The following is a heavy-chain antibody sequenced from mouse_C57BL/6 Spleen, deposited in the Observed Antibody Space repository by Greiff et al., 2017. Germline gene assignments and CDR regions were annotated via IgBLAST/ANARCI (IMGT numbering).Heavy chain of an antibody. V-gene: IGHV3-6*01. J-gene: IGHJ2*01. CDR2: ISYDGSN. D-gene: IGHD2-4*01. CDR3: AVYYDYDEGYYFDY. Sequence: EVKLMESGPGLVKPSQSLSLTCSVTGYSITSGDYWNWLRQFPGNKLEWMGYISYDGSNNYNPSLKNRISITRDTSKNQFFLKLNSVTTEDTATYYCAVYYDYDEGYYFDYWGQGTTLTVSS. CDR1: GYSITSGDY.